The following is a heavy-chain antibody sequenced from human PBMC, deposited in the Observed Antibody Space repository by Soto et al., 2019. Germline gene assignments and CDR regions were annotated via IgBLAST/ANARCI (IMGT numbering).Heavy chain of an antibody. CDR1: GFTFSNDD. Sequence: EVQLLESGGDLVQPGGSLRLSCVASGFTFSNDDLSWVRQASGKGLEWVSAITAGGFNTYYADSVKGRFTISRDNSKNTLYQQMNSLRAEDKAVYYCAKTIGGFSGYANFDYWGQGTLVTVSS. J-gene: IGHJ4*02. V-gene: IGHV3-23*01. D-gene: IGHD5-12*01. CDR2: ITAGGFNT. CDR3: AKTIGGFSGYANFDY.